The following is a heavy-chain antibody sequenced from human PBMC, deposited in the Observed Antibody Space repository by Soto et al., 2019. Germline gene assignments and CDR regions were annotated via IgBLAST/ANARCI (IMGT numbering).Heavy chain of an antibody. D-gene: IGHD3-22*01. Sequence: GASVKVSCKASGYTFTSYGISWVRQAPGQGLEWMGWISAYNGNTNYAQKLQGRVTMTTDTSTSTAYMELRSLRSDDTAVYYCARDGPYDSSGYYNYWGQGTLVTVSS. CDR1: GYTFTSYG. J-gene: IGHJ4*02. V-gene: IGHV1-18*01. CDR3: ARDGPYDSSGYYNY. CDR2: ISAYNGNT.